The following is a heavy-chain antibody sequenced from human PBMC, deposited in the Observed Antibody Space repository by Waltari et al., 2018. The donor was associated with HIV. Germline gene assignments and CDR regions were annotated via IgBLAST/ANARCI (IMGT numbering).Heavy chain of an antibody. J-gene: IGHJ2*01. D-gene: IGHD1-20*01. CDR1: GFKVGSLW. CDR2: SMEDGAEK. Sequence: EVQLVESGGGLVQAGGSLRLSCKVSGFKVGSLWVSLVRQGPGKGLEGVANSMEDGAEKNYLESVKGRFTISKDSLKNSVSLSLNNMTAGDTAVYFCARLIREGYNDWYFDLWGRGTLITVFS. V-gene: IGHV3-7*01. CDR3: ARLIREGYNDWYFDL.